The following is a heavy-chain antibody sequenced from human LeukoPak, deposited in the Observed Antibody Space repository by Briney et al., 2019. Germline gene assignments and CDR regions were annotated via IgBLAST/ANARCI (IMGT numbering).Heavy chain of an antibody. Sequence: GGSLRLSCAASGFTFSSYGMHWVRQAPGKGLEWVAIISYDGSNKHYADSVKGRFTISRDNSKNTLYLQMNSLRAEDTAVYYCATDSGYDHHGLFDYWGQGTLVTVSS. CDR1: GFTFSSYG. CDR2: ISYDGSNK. D-gene: IGHD5-12*01. V-gene: IGHV3-30*19. J-gene: IGHJ4*02. CDR3: ATDSGYDHHGLFDY.